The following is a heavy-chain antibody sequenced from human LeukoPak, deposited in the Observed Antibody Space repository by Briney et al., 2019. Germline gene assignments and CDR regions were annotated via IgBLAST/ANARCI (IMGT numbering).Heavy chain of an antibody. CDR1: GYTFTSYG. CDR2: ISAYNGNT. D-gene: IGHD3-10*01. Sequence: VASVKVSCKASGYTFTSYGISWVRQAPGQGLEWMGWISAYNGNTNYAQKLQGRVTMTTDTSTSTAYMELRSLRSGDTAVYYCARAWTLLWFGELSPGAFDFWGQGTMVTVSS. CDR3: ARAWTLLWFGELSPGAFDF. J-gene: IGHJ3*01. V-gene: IGHV1-18*01.